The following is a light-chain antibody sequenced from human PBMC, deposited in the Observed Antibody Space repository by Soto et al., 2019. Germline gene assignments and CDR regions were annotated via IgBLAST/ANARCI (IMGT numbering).Light chain of an antibody. Sequence: EIVLTQSPATLSLSPGERATLTCRASQSVGSNLAWYLQKPGQAPRLLIYDAFNRATGIPDRFSGSGSGTDFPLIISSLEPEDFAVYYCQQRGDWPRTFGQGTKVEI. CDR2: DAF. CDR1: QSVGSN. CDR3: QQRGDWPRT. J-gene: IGKJ2*01. V-gene: IGKV3-11*01.